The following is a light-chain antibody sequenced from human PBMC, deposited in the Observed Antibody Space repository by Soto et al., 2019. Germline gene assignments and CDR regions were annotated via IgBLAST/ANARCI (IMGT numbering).Light chain of an antibody. Sequence: EIVLTQSPGALSLSPGERATLSCRASQSVSSGYLAWYQQKPGQAPRLLIFATSRRATGIPDRFSGSGSGTDFTLIISRLEPEDVAVYYCQQYGSSPPLTFGQGTRLEIK. V-gene: IGKV3-20*01. CDR3: QQYGSSPPLT. CDR1: QSVSSGY. J-gene: IGKJ5*01. CDR2: ATS.